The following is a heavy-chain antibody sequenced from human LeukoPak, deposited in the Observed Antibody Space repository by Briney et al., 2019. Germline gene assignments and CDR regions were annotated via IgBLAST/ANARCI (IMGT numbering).Heavy chain of an antibody. CDR3: ARDFPYYGSGSSQKSGQFDP. J-gene: IGHJ5*02. V-gene: IGHV1-2*02. CDR2: INPNSGGT. CDR1: GYTFTGYY. Sequence: GASVTVSFKASGYTFTGYYMHWVRQAPGQGLEWMGLINPNSGGTNYAQKFQGRVTMTRDTSISTAYMELSRLRSDDTAVYYCARDFPYYGSGSSQKSGQFDPWGQGTLVTVSS. D-gene: IGHD3-10*01.